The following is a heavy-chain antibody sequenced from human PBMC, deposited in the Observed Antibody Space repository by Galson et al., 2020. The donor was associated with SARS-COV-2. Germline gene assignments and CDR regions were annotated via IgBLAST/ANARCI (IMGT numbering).Heavy chain of an antibody. Sequence: SETLSLTCDVSGDSIRSSNWWSWVRQPPGKGLEWIGEIHYTGRTNYIPSLESRVTISVDTSKNQFSLKLSSVTAADTAVYYCARGENADPRFGFRFWGRGTLVAVSS. CDR3: ARGENADPRFGFRF. V-gene: IGHV4-4*02. CDR2: IHYTGRT. J-gene: IGHJ4*02. D-gene: IGHD3-3*01. CDR1: GDSIRSSNW.